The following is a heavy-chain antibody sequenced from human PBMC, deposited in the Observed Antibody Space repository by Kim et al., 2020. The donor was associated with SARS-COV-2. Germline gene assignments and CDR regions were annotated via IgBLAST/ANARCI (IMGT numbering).Heavy chain of an antibody. CDR2: INPSGGST. V-gene: IGHV1-46*01. CDR3: ARDFTGRARKLRGGLTYGMDV. J-gene: IGHJ6*02. Sequence: ASVKVSCKASGYTFTSYYMHWVRQAPGQGLEWMGIINPSGGSTSYAQKFQGRVTMTRDTSTSTVYMELSSLRSEDTAVYYCARDFTGRARKLRGGLTYGMDVWGQGTTVTVSS. D-gene: IGHD1-7*01. CDR1: GYTFTSYY.